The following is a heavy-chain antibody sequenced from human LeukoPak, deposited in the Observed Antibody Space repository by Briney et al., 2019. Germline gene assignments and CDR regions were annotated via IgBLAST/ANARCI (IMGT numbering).Heavy chain of an antibody. CDR2: IWYDGSNR. CDR1: RLTFSSYG. Sequence: GGSLRLSCAASRLTFSSYGMHWVRQAPGRGLEWVAIIWYDGSNRYYADSVKGRFTISRDNSKNTLYLQMNSLRAEDTAVYYCARNWGDHFDWLHDYWGQGTLVTVSS. D-gene: IGHD3-9*01. CDR3: ARNWGDHFDWLHDY. V-gene: IGHV3-33*01. J-gene: IGHJ4*02.